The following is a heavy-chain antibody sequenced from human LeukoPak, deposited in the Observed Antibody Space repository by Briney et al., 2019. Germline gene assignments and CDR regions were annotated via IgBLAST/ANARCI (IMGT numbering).Heavy chain of an antibody. J-gene: IGHJ4*02. D-gene: IGHD3-9*01. V-gene: IGHV3-74*01. CDR1: GFAFSSYA. CDR3: ARDFEAPSNC. CDR2: INPDGSRT. Sequence: PGGSLRLSCVASGFAFSSYAMSWVRQGPGKGLEWVSRINPDGSRTDYADSVKGRFTISRDNTKNTVDLQMNSLRAEDTAVYYCARDFEAPSNCWGQGTLVTVSS.